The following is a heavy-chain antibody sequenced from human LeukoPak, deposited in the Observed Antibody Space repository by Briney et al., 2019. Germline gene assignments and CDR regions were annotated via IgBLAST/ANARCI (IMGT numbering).Heavy chain of an antibody. V-gene: IGHV1-69*04. D-gene: IGHD3-10*01. CDR2: IIPILGIA. CDR3: ARDFSDYYGSGSPRLFYYYGMDV. J-gene: IGHJ6*02. Sequence: SVKVSCKASGGTFSSYAISWVRQAPGQGLEWMGRIIPILGIANYAQKFQGRVTITADKSTSTAYMELRSLRSDDTAVYYCARDFSDYYGSGSPRLFYYYGMDVWGQGTTVTVSS. CDR1: GGTFSSYA.